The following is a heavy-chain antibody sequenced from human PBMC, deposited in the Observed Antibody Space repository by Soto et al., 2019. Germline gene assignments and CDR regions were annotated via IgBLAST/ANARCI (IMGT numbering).Heavy chain of an antibody. CDR2: IYPGDSDT. V-gene: IGHV5-51*01. CDR3: ATLDQKGHCTNGICPGPFDI. Sequence: GESLKISCKGSGYSFTNYWIGWVRQMPGKGLEWMGIIYPGDSDTRYSPSFQGQVTISADRSVSTAYLQWSSLKASDTAMYYCATLDQKGHCTNGICPGPFDIWGQGTMVTVSS. CDR1: GYSFTNYW. D-gene: IGHD2-8*01. J-gene: IGHJ3*02.